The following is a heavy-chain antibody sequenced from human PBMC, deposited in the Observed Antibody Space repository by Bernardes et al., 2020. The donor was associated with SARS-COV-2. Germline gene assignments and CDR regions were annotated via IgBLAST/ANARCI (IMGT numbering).Heavy chain of an antibody. Sequence: SVRLSCAASGFTFTTYWMHWVRQVPGKGLVWVSRINPDGRITNYADSVKGRFTISRDNTWNTVYLQMNSLSTEDTAVYYCGTGGNGVTAPGMDVWGQGTTVSVSS. CDR1: GFTFTTYW. V-gene: IGHV3-74*01. J-gene: IGHJ6*02. D-gene: IGHD1-1*01. CDR2: INPDGRIT. CDR3: GTGGNGVTAPGMDV.